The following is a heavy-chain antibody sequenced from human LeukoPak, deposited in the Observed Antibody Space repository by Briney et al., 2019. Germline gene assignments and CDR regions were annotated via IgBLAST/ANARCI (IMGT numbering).Heavy chain of an antibody. Sequence: GGSLGLSCAASGFTLGSYAMHWVRQAPGKGLEYVSAISSNGGSTYYANSVKGRFTISRDNSKNTLYLQMGSLRAEDMAVYYCARDGGSGYHDYWGQGTLVTVSS. CDR3: ARDGGSGYHDY. CDR1: GFTLGSYA. V-gene: IGHV3-64*01. CDR2: ISSNGGST. D-gene: IGHD3-22*01. J-gene: IGHJ4*02.